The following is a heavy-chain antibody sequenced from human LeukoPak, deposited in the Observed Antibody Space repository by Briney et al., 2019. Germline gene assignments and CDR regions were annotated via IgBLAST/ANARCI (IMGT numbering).Heavy chain of an antibody. V-gene: IGHV4-59*01. CDR2: IYYSGST. J-gene: IGHJ6*03. D-gene: IGHD2-8*01. CDR3: ARVLMGTMDV. CDR1: GGSISSYY. Sequence: SETLSLTCTVSGGSISSYYWSWLRQPPGKGLEWIGYIYYSGSTNYNPSLKSRVTISVDTSKNQFSLKLSSVTAADTAVYYCARVLMGTMDVWGKGTTVTVSS.